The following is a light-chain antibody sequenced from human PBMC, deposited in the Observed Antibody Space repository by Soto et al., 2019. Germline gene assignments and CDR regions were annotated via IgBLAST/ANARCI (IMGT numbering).Light chain of an antibody. J-gene: IGKJ3*01. CDR2: AAS. Sequence: EIVVTQSPGILSVSPGDRATLSCRASQSVGRNLAWYQQKPGQAPTLLIYAASTSATGLPARFSGSGSGTEFTLTISSLQSEHLAVYYCQDYSKWPLFTFGPGTRVDIK. CDR1: QSVGRN. CDR3: QDYSKWPLFT. V-gene: IGKV3-15*01.